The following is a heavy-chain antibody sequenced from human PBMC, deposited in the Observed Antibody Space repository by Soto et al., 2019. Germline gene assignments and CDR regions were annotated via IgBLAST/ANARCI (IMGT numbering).Heavy chain of an antibody. Sequence: GESLKISCKGSGYSFTSYWISWVRQMPGKGLEWMGRIDPGDSYTNYSPSFQGHVTISADKSISTAYLQWSSLKASDTAMYYCARIWGSSSAYYYYGMDVWGQGTTVTVSS. V-gene: IGHV5-10-1*01. CDR3: ARIWGSSSAYYYYGMDV. CDR2: IDPGDSYT. J-gene: IGHJ6*02. CDR1: GYSFTSYW. D-gene: IGHD6-6*01.